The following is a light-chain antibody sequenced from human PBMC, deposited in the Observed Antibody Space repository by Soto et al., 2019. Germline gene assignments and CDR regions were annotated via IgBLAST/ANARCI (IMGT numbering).Light chain of an antibody. CDR2: ANT. J-gene: IGLJ1*01. CDR3: HSYDSSLSGYV. CDR1: SSNSGPTYD. V-gene: IGLV1-40*01. Sequence: QSVLTQPPSVSGAPGQRVTISCTGSSSNSGPTYDVHWYQQLPGTAPKLLIYANTNRPSGVPDRFSGSKSGTSASLAITGLQAEDEADYFCHSYDSSLSGYVFGTGTKLTVL.